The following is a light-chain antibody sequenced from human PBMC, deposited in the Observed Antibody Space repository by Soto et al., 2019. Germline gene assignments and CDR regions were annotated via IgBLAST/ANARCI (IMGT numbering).Light chain of an antibody. Sequence: EIVLTQSPGTLSLSPGERATLSCRASQSVSSSYLAWYQQKPGQAPRLLIYGATSRATGIPDRFSGSGSGTDFTLTISRLEPEDFAVYYCQQYGSSITFGQGTRLAIK. CDR1: QSVSSSY. CDR2: GAT. CDR3: QQYGSSIT. J-gene: IGKJ5*01. V-gene: IGKV3-20*01.